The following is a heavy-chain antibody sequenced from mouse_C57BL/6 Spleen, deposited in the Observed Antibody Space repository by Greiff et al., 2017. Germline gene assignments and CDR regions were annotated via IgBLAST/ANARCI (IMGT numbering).Heavy chain of an antibody. D-gene: IGHD1-1*01. CDR2: INPNNGGT. CDR1: GYTFTDYN. J-gene: IGHJ1*03. CDR3: ARSYYGSSYYWYFDV. V-gene: IGHV1-18*01. Sequence: EVKLQESGPELVKPGASVKIPCKASGYTFTDYNMDWVKQSHGKSLEWLGDINPNNGGTIYNQKFKGKATLTVDKSSSTAYMELRSLTSEDTAVYYCARSYYGSSYYWYFDVWGTGTTVTVSS.